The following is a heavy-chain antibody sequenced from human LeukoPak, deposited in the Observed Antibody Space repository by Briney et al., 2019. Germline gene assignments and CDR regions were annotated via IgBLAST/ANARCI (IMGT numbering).Heavy chain of an antibody. CDR1: GFTFSSYG. CDR2: IWHDGSNK. D-gene: IGHD3-10*01. J-gene: IGHJ6*02. V-gene: IGHV3-33*01. Sequence: PGGSLRLSCAASGFTFSSYGMHWVRQAPGKGLEWVAVIWHDGSNKYYADSVKGRFTISRDNSKNTLYLQMNSLRAEDTAVYYCARGSYYGSGSYFNGMDVWGQGTTVTVSS. CDR3: ARGSYYGSGSYFNGMDV.